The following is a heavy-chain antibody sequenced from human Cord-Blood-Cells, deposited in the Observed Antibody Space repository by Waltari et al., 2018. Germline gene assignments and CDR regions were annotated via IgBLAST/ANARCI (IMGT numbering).Heavy chain of an antibody. J-gene: IGHJ3*02. CDR1: GGSFRGYY. V-gene: IGHV4-34*01. Sequence: QVQLQQWGAGLLQPSETLSLTCAVYGGSFRGYYWSWIRQPPGKGLEWIGEINHSGSTNYNPSLKSRVTISVDTSKNQFSLKLSSVTAADTAVYYCARRARGSGSYYAFDIWGQGTMVTVSS. CDR3: ARRARGSGSYYAFDI. D-gene: IGHD3-10*01. CDR2: INHSGST.